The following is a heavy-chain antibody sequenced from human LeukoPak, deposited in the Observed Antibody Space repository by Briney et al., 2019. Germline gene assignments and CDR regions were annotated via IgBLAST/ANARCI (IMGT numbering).Heavy chain of an antibody. CDR2: IWYDGSNK. V-gene: IGHV3-33*01. D-gene: IGHD6-19*01. CDR1: GFTFSTYG. CDR3: ARASGPFDY. Sequence: GGSLRLSCAASGFTFSTYGIHWVRQAPGKGLEWVAVIWYDGSNKYYADSVKGRFTISRDNSKNTLYLQMNSLRAEDTAVYCCARASGPFDYWGQGTLVTVSS. J-gene: IGHJ4*02.